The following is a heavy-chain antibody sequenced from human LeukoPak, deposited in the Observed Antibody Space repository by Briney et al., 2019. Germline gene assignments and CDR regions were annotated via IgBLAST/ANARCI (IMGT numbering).Heavy chain of an antibody. D-gene: IGHD3-3*01. V-gene: IGHV1-18*01. CDR2: ISAYNGNT. Sequence: GASVKVSCKASGYTFTSYGISWVRQAPGQGLEWMGWISAYNGNTNYAQKLQGRVTMTTDTSTSTAYMELRSLRSDDTAVYYCARDRVGFLEWLTNGMDVWGQGTTVTASS. CDR1: GYTFTSYG. J-gene: IGHJ6*02. CDR3: ARDRVGFLEWLTNGMDV.